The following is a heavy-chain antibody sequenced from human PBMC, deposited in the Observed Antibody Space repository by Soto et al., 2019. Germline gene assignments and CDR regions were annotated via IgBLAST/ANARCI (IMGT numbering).Heavy chain of an antibody. CDR2: INHSGST. CDR1: GGSFSGYY. J-gene: IGHJ2*01. CDR3: ARGRGDGYNQGWYFNL. Sequence: QVHLQQWGAGLLKPSETLSLTCAVYGGSFSGYYWNWIRQPPGKGLEGIGEINHSGSTNYNPSLKSRVTISLGTSNNQFSLKLTSVTAADTAVYYCARGRGDGYNQGWYFNLWGRATLVTVSS. D-gene: IGHD3-10*01. V-gene: IGHV4-34*01.